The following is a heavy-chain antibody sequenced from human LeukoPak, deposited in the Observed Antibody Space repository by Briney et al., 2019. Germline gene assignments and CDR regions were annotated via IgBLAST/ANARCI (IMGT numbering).Heavy chain of an antibody. D-gene: IGHD1-26*01. J-gene: IGHJ3*02. V-gene: IGHV4-31*03. CDR1: GGSISSGGYY. CDR3: ARSQQWELLRYAFDI. Sequence: SETLSLTCTVSGGSISSGGYYWSWIRQHPGKGLEWIGYIYYSGSTYYNPSLKSRVTISVDTSKNQFSLKLSSVTAADTAVYYCARSQQWELLRYAFDIWGQGTMVTVSS. CDR2: IYYSGST.